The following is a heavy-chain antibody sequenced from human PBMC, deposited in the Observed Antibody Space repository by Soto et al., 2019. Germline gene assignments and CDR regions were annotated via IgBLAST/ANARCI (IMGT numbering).Heavy chain of an antibody. J-gene: IGHJ4*01. CDR3: ARDNITGLFAY. D-gene: IGHD2-8*02. Sequence: PSETRSLTCAVYGGSFSGYYWTWIRQPPGTGLEWIGEINHRGSTNYNPSLKSRVTISVDTSKNQFPLKLTSVTATDTAVYYCARDNITGLFAYWGHGTLVTVSS. CDR2: INHRGST. V-gene: IGHV4-34*01. CDR1: GGSFSGYY.